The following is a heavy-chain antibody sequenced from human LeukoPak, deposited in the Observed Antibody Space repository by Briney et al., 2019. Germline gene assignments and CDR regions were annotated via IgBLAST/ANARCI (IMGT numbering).Heavy chain of an antibody. J-gene: IGHJ4*02. Sequence: GGSLRLSCVASGFTFDTYWMHWVRQAPGKGLVWVSRIHRDGNNINYADFVQGRFTVSRDNAKNTLYLQMHSLRVEDTAVYYCAKGGGYLDYWGQGTLVTVSS. CDR1: GFTFDTYW. CDR2: IHRDGNNI. V-gene: IGHV3-74*01. CDR3: AKGGGYLDY. D-gene: IGHD3-16*02.